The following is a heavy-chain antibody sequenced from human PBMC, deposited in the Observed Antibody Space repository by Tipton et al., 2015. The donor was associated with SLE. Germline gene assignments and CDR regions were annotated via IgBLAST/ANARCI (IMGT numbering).Heavy chain of an antibody. J-gene: IGHJ6*02. CDR1: GTSLSSHY. V-gene: IGHV4-59*08. CDR2: VYYTGSP. Sequence: TLSLTCTVSGTSLSSHYWSWIRQSPGKSLEWIGNVYYTGSPNYSPSLRSRAAISVDTSKNQFSLKVSSVTAADTAVYYCARVDYFYGMDVWGRGTTATVSS. CDR3: ARVDYFYGMDV.